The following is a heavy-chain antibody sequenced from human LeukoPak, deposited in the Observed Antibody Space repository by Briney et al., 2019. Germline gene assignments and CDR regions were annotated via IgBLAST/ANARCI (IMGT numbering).Heavy chain of an antibody. D-gene: IGHD6-13*01. V-gene: IGHV3-23*01. CDR3: ARDWYDY. Sequence: GGSLRLSCAASGFTFSTYAMIWVRQAPGKGLKWVSVIGGSGSYTYYADSVKGRFTISRDNSKDTLYLQMNSLRPEDTAVYYCARDWYDYWGQGTLVTVSS. CDR1: GFTFSTYA. J-gene: IGHJ4*02. CDR2: IGGSGSYT.